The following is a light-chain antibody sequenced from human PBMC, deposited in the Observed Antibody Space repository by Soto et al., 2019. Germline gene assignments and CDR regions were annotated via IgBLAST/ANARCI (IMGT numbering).Light chain of an antibody. J-gene: IGKJ5*01. CDR1: ESVSSN. CDR2: GAS. Sequence: EIIMTQSPATLSVSPGERATLSCRASESVSSNLAWYQQKPGQAPRLLIYGASTRATGIPARFSGSGSGTEFTLTISRLEPEDFAVYYCQQYGVSLITFGQGTRLE. V-gene: IGKV3-15*01. CDR3: QQYGVSLIT.